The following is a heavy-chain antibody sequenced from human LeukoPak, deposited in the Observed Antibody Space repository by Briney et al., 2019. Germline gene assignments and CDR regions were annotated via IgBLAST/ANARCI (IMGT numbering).Heavy chain of an antibody. V-gene: IGHV1-69*13. J-gene: IGHJ4*02. D-gene: IGHD6-6*01. CDR2: IIPIFGTA. CDR1: GGTFSSYA. Sequence: SVKVSCKASGGTFSSYAISWVRLAPGQGLEWMGGIIPIFGTANYAQKFQGRVTITADESTSTAYMELSSLRSEDTAVYYCAKDTYSSSLTGFDYWGQGTLVTVSS. CDR3: AKDTYSSSLTGFDY.